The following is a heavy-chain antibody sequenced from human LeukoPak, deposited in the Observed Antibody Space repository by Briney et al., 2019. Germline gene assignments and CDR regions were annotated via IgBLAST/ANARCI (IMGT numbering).Heavy chain of an antibody. CDR2: ISYDGSYK. J-gene: IGHJ4*02. D-gene: IGHD6-13*01. CDR3: AKDRYSGLNTIDY. CDR1: EFTFSTYG. Sequence: GGSLRLSCAASEFTFSTYGMHWVRQAPGKGLEGVAVISYDGSYKFYADSVKGRFTISRDNSKSTLYLQMSRLRAEDTAVYYCAKDRYSGLNTIDYWGQGTLVTVSS. V-gene: IGHV3-30*18.